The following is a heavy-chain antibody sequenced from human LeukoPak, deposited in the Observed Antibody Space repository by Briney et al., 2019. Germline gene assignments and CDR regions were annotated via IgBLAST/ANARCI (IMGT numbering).Heavy chain of an antibody. D-gene: IGHD3-9*01. J-gene: IGHJ4*02. CDR1: VYTFTRYG. V-gene: IGHV1-18*01. CDR2: ISAYNGNT. Sequence: ASVTVSYMPSVYTFTRYGISWVRQAPGHGLEWMGWISAYNGNTNYAQKLQGRVTITTDTSTSTAYMELRSLRSDDTAVYYCARDLTTGIDYWGQGTLVTVSS. CDR3: ARDLTTGIDY.